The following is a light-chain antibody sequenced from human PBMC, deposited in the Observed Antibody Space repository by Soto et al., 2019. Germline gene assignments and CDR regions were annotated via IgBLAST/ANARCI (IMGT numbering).Light chain of an antibody. CDR1: QGISSY. CDR3: QQLNSYSYT. Sequence: DIQLTQSPSFLSASVGDRVTITCRASQGISSYLAWCQQKPGKAPKLLIYAASALQSGVPSRFSGSGSGTEFTLTISSLQPEDFATYYCQQLNSYSYTFGQGTKLEIK. J-gene: IGKJ2*01. V-gene: IGKV1-9*01. CDR2: AAS.